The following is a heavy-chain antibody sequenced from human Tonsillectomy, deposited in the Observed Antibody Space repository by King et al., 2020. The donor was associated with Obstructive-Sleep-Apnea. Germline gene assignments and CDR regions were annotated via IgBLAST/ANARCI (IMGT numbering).Heavy chain of an antibody. CDR3: ARGSGAADVNWFDP. CDR2: INHSGST. J-gene: IGHJ5*02. V-gene: IGHV4-34*01. Sequence: VQLQQWGAGLLKPTDTLSLTCAVYGGSFSDYYWSWIRQPPGKGLEWIGEINHSGSTNYNPSLKSRVTISVDMSKNQVSLKLTFVTAADTAVYYCARGSGAADVNWFDPWGQGALVTVSS. CDR1: GGSFSDYY. D-gene: IGHD6-13*01.